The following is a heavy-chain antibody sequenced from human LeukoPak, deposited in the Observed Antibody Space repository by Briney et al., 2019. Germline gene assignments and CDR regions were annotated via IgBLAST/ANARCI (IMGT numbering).Heavy chain of an antibody. CDR3: ARADSSGWYEVDY. CDR1: GGSISSYY. D-gene: IGHD6-19*01. Sequence: SETLSLTCTVSGGSISSYYWSWIRQPPGKGLELIGYIYYSWSTNYNPSAKRRVTISVDTAKNQFSLKLSSVTAADTAVYYCARADSSGWYEVDYWGQGTLVTVSS. V-gene: IGHV4-59*01. J-gene: IGHJ4*02. CDR2: IYYSWST.